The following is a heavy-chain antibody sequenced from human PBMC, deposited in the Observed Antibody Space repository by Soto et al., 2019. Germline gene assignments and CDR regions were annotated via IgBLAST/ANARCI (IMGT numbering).Heavy chain of an antibody. CDR3: ARVNSSGWWDRYYFDY. Sequence: SETLSLTCAVSSGSISSSNWWSWVRQPPGKGLEWIGEIYHSGSTNYNPSLKSRVTISVDKSKNQFSLKLSSVTAADTAVYYCARVNSSGWWDRYYFDYWGQGTLVTVSS. V-gene: IGHV4-4*02. D-gene: IGHD6-19*01. J-gene: IGHJ4*02. CDR1: SGSISSSNW. CDR2: IYHSGST.